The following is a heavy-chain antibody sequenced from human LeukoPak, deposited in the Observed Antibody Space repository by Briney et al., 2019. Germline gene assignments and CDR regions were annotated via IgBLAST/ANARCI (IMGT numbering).Heavy chain of an antibody. Sequence: ASVKVSCKASGYTFTGYYMHWVRQVPGQGLEWMGWISAYNGNTNYAQKLQGRVTMTTDTSTSTAYMELRSLRSDDTAVYYCARTYSSSWYSDYFDYWGQGTLVTVSS. CDR1: GYTFTGYY. CDR2: ISAYNGNT. V-gene: IGHV1-18*04. D-gene: IGHD6-13*01. J-gene: IGHJ4*02. CDR3: ARTYSSSWYSDYFDY.